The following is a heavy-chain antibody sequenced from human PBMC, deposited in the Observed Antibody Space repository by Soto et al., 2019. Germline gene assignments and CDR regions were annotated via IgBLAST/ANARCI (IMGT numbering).Heavy chain of an antibody. D-gene: IGHD3-9*01. CDR1: GYTSTSYG. Sequence: ASVKVSCKASGYTSTSYGISWVRQAPGQGLEWMGWISAYNGNTNYAQKLQGRVTMTTDTSTSTAYMELRSLRSDDTAVYYCARGMXGILTGYYNPYYYGMDVWGQGTTVTVSS. CDR3: ARGMXGILTGYYNPYYYGMDV. CDR2: ISAYNGNT. J-gene: IGHJ6*02. V-gene: IGHV1-18*04.